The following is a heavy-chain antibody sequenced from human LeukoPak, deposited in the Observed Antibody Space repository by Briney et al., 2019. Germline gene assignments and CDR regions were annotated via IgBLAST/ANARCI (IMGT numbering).Heavy chain of an antibody. Sequence: PGGSLRLSCAASGFTFSSYAMHWVRQAPGKGLEWVAVISYDGSNKYYADSVKGRFTISRDNSKNTLYLQTNSLRAEDTAVYYCARDPTAYCGGDCYSNGAFDIWGQGTMVTVSS. CDR1: GFTFSSYA. J-gene: IGHJ3*02. V-gene: IGHV3-30-3*01. CDR2: ISYDGSNK. CDR3: ARDPTAYCGGDCYSNGAFDI. D-gene: IGHD2-21*02.